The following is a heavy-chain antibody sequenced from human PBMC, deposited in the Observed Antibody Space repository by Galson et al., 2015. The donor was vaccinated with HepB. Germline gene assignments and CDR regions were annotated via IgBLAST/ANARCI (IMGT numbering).Heavy chain of an antibody. Sequence: SLRLSCAASGFTFSSYAMHWVRQAPGKGLEWVAVISYDGSNKYYADSVKGRFTISRENAKNSLYLQMNSLRAGDTAVYYCARASSWYPGNGMDVWGQGTTVTVSS. V-gene: IGHV3-30*14. CDR1: GFTFSSYA. D-gene: IGHD6-13*01. J-gene: IGHJ6*02. CDR2: ISYDGSNK. CDR3: ARASSWYPGNGMDV.